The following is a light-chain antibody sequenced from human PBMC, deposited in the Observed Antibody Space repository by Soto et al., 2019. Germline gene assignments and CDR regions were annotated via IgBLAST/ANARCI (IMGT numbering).Light chain of an antibody. J-gene: IGKJ3*01. CDR3: QHYNNWPFT. CDR2: AAS. Sequence: IVMTKSPATLSVSPGERATLSCRASQAVSSNLAWYQQKPGQAPRLLIYAASTRAAGIPDRFSGSGSGTGFTLTITSLQSEDFAVYYCQHYNNWPFTFGPGTKVDIK. CDR1: QAVSSN. V-gene: IGKV3-15*01.